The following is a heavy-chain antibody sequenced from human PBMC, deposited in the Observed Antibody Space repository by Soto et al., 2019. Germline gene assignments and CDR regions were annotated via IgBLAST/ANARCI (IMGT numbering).Heavy chain of an antibody. V-gene: IGHV3-9*01. CDR1: GFTFDDYA. Sequence: EVQLVESGGGLVQPGRSLRLSCAASGFTFDDYAMHWVRQAPAKGLEWVSGISWNSGSIGYADSVKGRFTISRDNAKNSLYLQMNSLRAEDTALYYCAKDINTVTTPYYYYGMDVWGQGTTVTVSS. J-gene: IGHJ6*02. CDR3: AKDINTVTTPYYYYGMDV. CDR2: ISWNSGSI. D-gene: IGHD4-17*01.